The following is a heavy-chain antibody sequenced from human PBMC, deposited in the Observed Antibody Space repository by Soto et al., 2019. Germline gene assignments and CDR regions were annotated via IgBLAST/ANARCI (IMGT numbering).Heavy chain of an antibody. D-gene: IGHD3-10*01. CDR3: AKMHYYCSGNAAEY. CDR2: ISDSGGFT. V-gene: IGHV3-23*01. CDR1: GFTFSTYA. J-gene: IGHJ4*02. Sequence: GGSLRLSCTASGFTFSTYAMGWVRQAPGKGLEWVSTISDSGGFTYYTDSVKGRFTVSRDNSKNTLSLQMNSLRAEDAAIYYCAKMHYYCSGNAAEYWGQGTQVTVSS.